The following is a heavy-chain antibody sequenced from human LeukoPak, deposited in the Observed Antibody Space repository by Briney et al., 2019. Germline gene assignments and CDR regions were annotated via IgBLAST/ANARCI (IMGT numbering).Heavy chain of an antibody. CDR2: IYYSGST. J-gene: IGHJ4*02. D-gene: IGHD6-19*01. V-gene: IGHV4-39*01. CDR3: ARLYSSGWYV. CDR1: GGSISSSSYY. Sequence: SXXLSLTCTVSGGSISSSSYYWGWIRQPPGKGLEWIGSIYYSGSTYYNPSLKSRVTISVDTSKNQFSLKLSSVTAADTAVYYCARLYSSGWYVWGQGTLVTVSS.